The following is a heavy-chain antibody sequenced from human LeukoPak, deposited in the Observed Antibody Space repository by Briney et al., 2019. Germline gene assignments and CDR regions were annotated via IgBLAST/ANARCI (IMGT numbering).Heavy chain of an antibody. D-gene: IGHD3-22*01. J-gene: IGHJ4*02. CDR1: GFTFSSYA. CDR3: AKDLDDYYDSSGSGNY. CDR2: ISGSDGSI. Sequence: PGGSLRLSCAASGFTFSSYAMTWVRQAPGKGLEWVSGISGSDGSIYYGDSVKGRFTISRDNSKNTLYLQMNSLRAEDTAIYYCAKDLDDYYDSSGSGNYWGQGALVTVSS. V-gene: IGHV3-23*01.